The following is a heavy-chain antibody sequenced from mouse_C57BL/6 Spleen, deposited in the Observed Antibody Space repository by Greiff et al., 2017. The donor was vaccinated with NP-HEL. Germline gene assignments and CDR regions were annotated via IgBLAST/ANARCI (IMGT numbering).Heavy chain of an antibody. Sequence: EVQRVESEGGLVQPGSSMKLSCTASGFTFSDYYMAWVRQVPEKGLEWVANINYDGSSTYYLDSLKSRFIISRDNAKNILYLQMSSLKSEDTATYYCAREGAYYYGSSRYFDVWGTGTTVTVSS. CDR2: INYDGSST. J-gene: IGHJ1*03. CDR1: GFTFSDYY. V-gene: IGHV5-16*01. CDR3: AREGAYYYGSSRYFDV. D-gene: IGHD1-1*01.